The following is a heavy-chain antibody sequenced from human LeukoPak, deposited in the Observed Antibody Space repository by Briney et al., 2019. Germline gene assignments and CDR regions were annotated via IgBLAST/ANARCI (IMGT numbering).Heavy chain of an antibody. J-gene: IGHJ6*02. CDR1: GFTFDDYA. V-gene: IGHV3-9*01. CDR3: ASAMTRFDYYGMDV. CDR2: ISWNSGSI. Sequence: GGSLRLSCAASGFTFDDYAMPWVRQAPGMGLEWVSGISWNSGSIGYADSVKGRFTISRDNAKNSLYLQMNSLRDEDTAVYYCASAMTRFDYYGMDVWGQGTTVTVSS. D-gene: IGHD2-2*01.